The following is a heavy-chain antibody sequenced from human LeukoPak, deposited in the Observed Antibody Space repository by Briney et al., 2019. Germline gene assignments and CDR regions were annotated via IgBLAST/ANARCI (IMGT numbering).Heavy chain of an antibody. J-gene: IGHJ4*02. CDR3: ASSLRGYSYGLFDY. CDR2: INHSGST. CDR1: GGSFSGYY. D-gene: IGHD5-18*01. Sequence: SETLSLTCAVYGGSFSGYYWSWIRQPPGKGLEWIGEINHSGSTNYNPSLKSRVTISVDTSKNQFSLKPGSVTAADTAVYYCASSLRGYSYGLFDYWGQGTLVTVSS. V-gene: IGHV4-34*01.